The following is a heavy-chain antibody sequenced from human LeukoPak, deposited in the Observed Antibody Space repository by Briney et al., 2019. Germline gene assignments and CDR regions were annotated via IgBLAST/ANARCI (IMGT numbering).Heavy chain of an antibody. CDR2: INPNNGGT. CDR3: TTGAAYAIYDAFDI. CDR1: GYTFSDYY. D-gene: IGHD1-14*01. V-gene: IGHV1-2*06. Sequence: ASVKVSCKASGYTFSDYYIHWVRQARGQGLEWMGRINPNNGGTIYAQIFQGRVTMTRDTSFSTAYMELSRLRSDDTAVYYCTTGAAYAIYDAFDIWGQGTMVTVSS. J-gene: IGHJ3*02.